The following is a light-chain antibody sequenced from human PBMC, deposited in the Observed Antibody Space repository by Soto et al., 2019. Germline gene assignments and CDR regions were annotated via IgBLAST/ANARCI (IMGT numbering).Light chain of an antibody. J-gene: IGKJ1*01. CDR1: QSVSSRY. CDR2: GAS. CDR3: QQYNNWPRT. V-gene: IGKV3-15*01. Sequence: IVLTQSPGTLSLSPGERATLSCRASQSVSSRYLAWYKHQPGQAPTLIIYGASTRATGIPARFSGSGSGTEFTLTISSLKSEDFEVYYCQQYNNWPRTFGQGTKVDIK.